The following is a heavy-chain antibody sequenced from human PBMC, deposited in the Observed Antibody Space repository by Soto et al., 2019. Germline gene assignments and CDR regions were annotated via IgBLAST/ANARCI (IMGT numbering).Heavy chain of an antibody. CDR1: GGTFDMYA. J-gene: IGHJ4*02. V-gene: IGHV1-69*01. CDR2: ISPTFSIS. Sequence: SCTISGGTFDMYALNSVRQAAGQGLEWMGGISPTFSISKYARTVQGRVTLTADGSASTTYLEHSSLGACDAALYYCANGPFTLTGSYFDYRGQGTQVTISS. CDR3: ANGPFTLTGSYFDY. D-gene: IGHD7-27*01.